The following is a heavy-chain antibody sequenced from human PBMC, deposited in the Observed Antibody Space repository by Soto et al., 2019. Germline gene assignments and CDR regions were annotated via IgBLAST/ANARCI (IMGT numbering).Heavy chain of an antibody. CDR3: ARAMSGLWPPKEGAFDI. CDR1: GGTFSSYA. D-gene: IGHD5-18*01. CDR2: IIPIFGTA. J-gene: IGHJ3*02. Sequence: QVQLVQSGAEVKKPGSSVKVSCKASGGTFSSYAISWVRQAPGQVREWMGGIIPIFGTANYAQKFQVRVTMTADESTSTAYRELSSLRSEDTAVYYCARAMSGLWPPKEGAFDIWGQGTMVTVSS. V-gene: IGHV1-69*01.